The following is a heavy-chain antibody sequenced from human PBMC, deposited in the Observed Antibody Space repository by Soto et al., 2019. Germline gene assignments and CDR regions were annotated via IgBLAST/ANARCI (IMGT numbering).Heavy chain of an antibody. J-gene: IGHJ5*02. V-gene: IGHV4-34*01. CDR1: GGSFSGYY. D-gene: IGHD2-2*01. CDR2: INHSGST. Sequence: QVQLQQWGAGLMKPSETLSLTCAVYGGSFSGYYWSWIRQPPGKGLEWIGEINHSGSTNYNPSLNSRVTTSVDTSKNQLSLKLSSVTAADTAVYYCAMFTRYCSSTSCSPVSNWFDPWGQGTLVTVSS. CDR3: AMFTRYCSSTSCSPVSNWFDP.